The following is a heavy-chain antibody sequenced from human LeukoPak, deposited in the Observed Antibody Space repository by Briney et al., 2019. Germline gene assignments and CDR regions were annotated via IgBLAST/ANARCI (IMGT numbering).Heavy chain of an antibody. D-gene: IGHD6-13*01. Sequence: SETLSLTCTVSGGSISGYYWSWIRQPPGKGLEWIGYIHNSGNTNYNSSLKSRVTISVDTSKNQFSLRLSSVTAADTAVYYCARGTAAAVYWFDPWGQGTLVTVSS. V-gene: IGHV4-59*01. CDR1: GGSISGYY. CDR2: IHNSGNT. J-gene: IGHJ5*02. CDR3: ARGTAAAVYWFDP.